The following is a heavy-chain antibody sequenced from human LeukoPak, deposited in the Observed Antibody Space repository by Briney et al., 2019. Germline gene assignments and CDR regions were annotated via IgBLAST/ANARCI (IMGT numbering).Heavy chain of an antibody. V-gene: IGHV5-51*01. Sequence: GDSLKISCKHSGDNFPYYWIGWVRQMPGKGLEWMGTIYPGDSDIKYSPPFQGQVTISADKSISTAYLQWSSPRASDTAMYYCARGDCSAKTCYLIDYWGQGTLVIVPP. CDR3: ARGDCSAKTCYLIDY. D-gene: IGHD2-15*01. CDR1: GDNFPYYW. J-gene: IGHJ4*02. CDR2: IYPGDSDI.